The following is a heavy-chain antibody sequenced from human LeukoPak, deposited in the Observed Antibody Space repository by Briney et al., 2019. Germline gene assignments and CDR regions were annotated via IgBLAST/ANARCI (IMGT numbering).Heavy chain of an antibody. V-gene: IGHV3-48*01. Sequence: GGSLRLSCGASGYAFSDYTMNWVRQAPGKGPEWISYISSGGSVMHYADSVKGRFTISRDNVENSLYLQMNSLRVEDTAVYYCTRDLEYWGQGVLVTVSS. CDR3: TRDLEY. J-gene: IGHJ4*02. CDR1: GYAFSDYT. CDR2: ISSGGSVM.